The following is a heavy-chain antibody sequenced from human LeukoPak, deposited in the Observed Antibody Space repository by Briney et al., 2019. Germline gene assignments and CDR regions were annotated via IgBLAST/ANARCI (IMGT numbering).Heavy chain of an antibody. D-gene: IGHD3-10*01. Sequence: GGSLRLSCAASGFTFSSYSMNWVRQAPGKGLEWVSSISSSSSNIYYADSVKGRFTFSRDNAKNSLYLQMNTLRAEDTAVYYCARTGSPTTVRGGPVFWGQGALVTVSS. CDR1: GFTFSSYS. CDR3: ARTGSPTTVRGGPVF. V-gene: IGHV3-21*01. CDR2: ISSSSSNI. J-gene: IGHJ4*02.